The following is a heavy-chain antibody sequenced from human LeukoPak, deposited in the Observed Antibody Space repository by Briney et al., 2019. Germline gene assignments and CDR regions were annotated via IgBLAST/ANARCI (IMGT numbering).Heavy chain of an antibody. D-gene: IGHD6-19*01. CDR1: GFTFSSYG. CDR2: IRYDGSSK. J-gene: IGHJ4*02. CDR3: ARILDSAWGELGY. V-gene: IGHV3-30*02. Sequence: GGSLRLSCAASGFTFSSYGMHWVRQAPGKGLEWVSFIRYDGSSKYYAESVKGRFTVSRDNSKNTLSLQMNSLRAADTAVYYCARILDSAWGELGYWGQGTLVTVSS.